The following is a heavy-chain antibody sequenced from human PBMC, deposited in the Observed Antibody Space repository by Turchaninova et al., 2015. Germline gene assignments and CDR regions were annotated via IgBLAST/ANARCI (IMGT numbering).Heavy chain of an antibody. Sequence: QVQLQESGPVLLWPWDTRCLTCDVSCSPISSAYYWGWIRQAPGKGREWIGHMHHSGSTYYNPSLKSRASISIDMSKSQFSLNLRFVTAADTAVFFCARFGYCSSMWCYPDYWGQGTLVTVSS. D-gene: IGHD4/OR15-4a*01. V-gene: IGHV4-38-2*01. CDR1: CSPISSAYY. CDR3: ARFGYCSSMWCYPDY. J-gene: IGHJ4*02. CDR2: MHHSGST.